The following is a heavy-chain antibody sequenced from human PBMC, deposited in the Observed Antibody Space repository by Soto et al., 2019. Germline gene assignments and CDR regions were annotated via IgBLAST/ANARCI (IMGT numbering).Heavy chain of an antibody. V-gene: IGHV1-69*06. CDR2: IIPIFGTA. CDR3: ARDTVGNYFDY. CDR1: RGTFISYA. Sequence: SVKVSFRASRGTFISYAISWVRQAPGQGLEWMGGIIPIFGTANYAQKFQGRVTITADKSTSTAYMELSSLRSEDTAVYYCARDTVGNYFDYWGQGTLVTVSS. D-gene: IGHD1-26*01. J-gene: IGHJ4*02.